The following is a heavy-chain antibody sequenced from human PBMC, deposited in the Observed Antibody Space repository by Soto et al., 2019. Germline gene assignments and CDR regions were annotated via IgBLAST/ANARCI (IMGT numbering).Heavy chain of an antibody. CDR1: GGTFSSYA. D-gene: IGHD3-3*01. CDR2: LIPIFGTA. V-gene: IGHV1-69*06. J-gene: IGHJ6*02. Sequence: QVQLVQSGAEVKKPGSSVKVSCKASGGTFSSYAISWVRQAPGQGLEWMGGLIPIFGTANYAQKFQGRVTITADKSTSTAYMELSSLRSEDTAAYYCARGGYDFWSGYAEGTYYYYGMDVWGQGTTVTVSS. CDR3: ARGGYDFWSGYAEGTYYYYGMDV.